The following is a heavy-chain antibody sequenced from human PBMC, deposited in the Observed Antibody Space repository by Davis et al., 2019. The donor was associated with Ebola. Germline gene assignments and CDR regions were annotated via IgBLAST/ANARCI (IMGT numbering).Heavy chain of an antibody. Sequence: ASVKVSCKASGYTFTGYYMHWVRQAPGQGLEWMGWINPNSGGTNYAQKFQGWVTMTRNTSISTAYMELSSLRSEDTAVYYCARKRGTTVTTDNWFDPWGQGTLVTVSS. CDR1: GYTFTGYY. J-gene: IGHJ5*02. V-gene: IGHV1-2*04. D-gene: IGHD4-17*01. CDR3: ARKRGTTVTTDNWFDP. CDR2: INPNSGGT.